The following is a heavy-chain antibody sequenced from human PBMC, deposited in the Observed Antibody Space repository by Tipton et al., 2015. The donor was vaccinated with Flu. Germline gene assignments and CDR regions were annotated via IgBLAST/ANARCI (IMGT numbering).Heavy chain of an antibody. CDR3: AKERGREYYYYYGMDV. CDR2: ISSSGTTI. Sequence: SLRLSCTASGFTFSSYEMNWVRQAPGKGLEWVSYISSSGTTIYYADSVKGRFTISRDNTEKLLYLQINSLRAEDTAVYYCAKERGREYYYYYGMDVWGQGP. V-gene: IGHV3-48*03. J-gene: IGHJ6*02. D-gene: IGHD5-24*01. CDR1: GFTFSSYE.